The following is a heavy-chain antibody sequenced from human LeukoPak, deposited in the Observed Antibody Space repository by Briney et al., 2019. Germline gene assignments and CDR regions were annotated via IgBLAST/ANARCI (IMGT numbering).Heavy chain of an antibody. CDR1: GASITSYY. J-gene: IGHJ5*02. Sequence: SETLSLTCSVSGASITSYYWNWIRQPPGKGLEWIGNIYISGGTNYNPSLKNRVTISLDTSKDQFSLKLISATAADTAFYYCAKDWELGSWGQGTLVTVSS. D-gene: IGHD1-26*01. V-gene: IGHV4-59*01. CDR2: IYISGGT. CDR3: AKDWELGS.